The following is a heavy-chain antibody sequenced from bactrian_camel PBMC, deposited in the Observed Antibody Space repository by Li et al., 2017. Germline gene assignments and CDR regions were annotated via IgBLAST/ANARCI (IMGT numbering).Heavy chain of an antibody. CDR2: IGNDGEI. CDR3: AMRGAADFGY. J-gene: IGHJ6*01. V-gene: IGHV3S10*01. CDR1: GFPFSTYC. Sequence: DVQLVESGGGSVQEGGSLTLSCSGSGFPFSTYCMGWFRQAPGKEREGVASIGNDGEIRYADSVKGRFTISRDFAKNSVYLQLNSLKTEDTAMYYCAMRGAADFGYWGQGTQVTVS.